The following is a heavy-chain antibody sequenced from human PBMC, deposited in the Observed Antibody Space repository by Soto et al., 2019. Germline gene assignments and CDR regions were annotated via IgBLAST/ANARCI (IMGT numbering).Heavy chain of an antibody. CDR2: ISSSSSYI. D-gene: IGHD4-17*01. J-gene: IGHJ6*02. V-gene: IGHV3-21*01. CDR3: ARDGSTVTTIPRGYYYYYGMDV. Sequence: PGGSLRLSCAASGFTFSSYSMNWVRQAPGKGLEWVSSISSSSSYIYYADSVKGRFTISRDNAKNSLYLQMNSLRAEDTAVYYCARDGSTVTTIPRGYYYYYGMDVWGQGTTVTVSS. CDR1: GFTFSSYS.